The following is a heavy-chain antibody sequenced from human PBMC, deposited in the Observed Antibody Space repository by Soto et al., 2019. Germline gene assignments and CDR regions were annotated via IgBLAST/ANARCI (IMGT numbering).Heavy chain of an antibody. CDR2: VSAYNGNT. V-gene: IGHV1-18*01. J-gene: IGHJ4*02. CDR1: GYTFTSYG. D-gene: IGHD3-9*01. Sequence: ASVKVSCKASGYTFTSYGISWVRQAPGQGLEWMGWVSAYNGNTNYAQKLQGRVTMTTDTSTSTAYMELRSLRSDDTAVYYCARVDDYDILTGYYLGYWGQGTLVTVSS. CDR3: ARVDDYDILTGYYLGY.